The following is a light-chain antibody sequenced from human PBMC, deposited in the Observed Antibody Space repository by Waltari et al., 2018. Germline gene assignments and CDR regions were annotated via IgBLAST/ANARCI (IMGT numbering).Light chain of an antibody. CDR1: SSNIGADYG. V-gene: IGLV1-40*01. Sequence: QSVLTQPPSVSGAPGQTVTISCTGSSSNIGADYGVHWYQQLPGTAPKLLIENGAKRPSGVPDRFSGSRSGTSASLAITGLQAEDEADYFCHSYDRSLDGVVFGGGTKLTVL. CDR3: HSYDRSLDGVV. CDR2: NGA. J-gene: IGLJ2*01.